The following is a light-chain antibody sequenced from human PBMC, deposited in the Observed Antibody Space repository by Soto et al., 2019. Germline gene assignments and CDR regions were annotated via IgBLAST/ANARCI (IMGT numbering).Light chain of an antibody. J-gene: IGKJ4*01. CDR2: GAS. CDR3: HQYGGPPLT. Sequence: EIVLTQSPGTLSLSPGERATLSCRASQSVSNKYLAWFQQKAGQAPRLLIYGASSRATGIPDRFSGSGSGTDFSLTISKLEPEDFAVYYCHQYGGPPLTFGGGTKVEIK. V-gene: IGKV3-20*01. CDR1: QSVSNKY.